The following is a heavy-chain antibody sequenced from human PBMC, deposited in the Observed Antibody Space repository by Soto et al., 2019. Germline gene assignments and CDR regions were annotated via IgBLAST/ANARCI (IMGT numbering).Heavy chain of an antibody. J-gene: IGHJ5*02. CDR2: IWYDGSNK. D-gene: IGHD2-2*01. CDR3: ARDYCSSTSCYPPYWFDP. Sequence: PGGSLRLSCAASGFTFSSYGMHWVRQAPGKGLEWVAVIWYDGSNKYYADSVKGRFTISRDNSKNTLYLQMNSQRAEDTAVYYCARDYCSSTSCYPPYWFDPWGQGTLVTVSS. CDR1: GFTFSSYG. V-gene: IGHV3-33*01.